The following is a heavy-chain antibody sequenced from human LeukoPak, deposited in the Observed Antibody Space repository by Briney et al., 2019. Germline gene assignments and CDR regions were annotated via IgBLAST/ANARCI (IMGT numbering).Heavy chain of an antibody. CDR1: GGSISSYY. D-gene: IGHD6-13*01. J-gene: IGHJ4*02. V-gene: IGHV4-59*01. CDR3: ARGGSSWYTWPENFDY. CDR2: IYYSGST. Sequence: PSETLSLTCTVSGGSISSYYWSWIRQPPGKGLEWIGYIYYSGSTNYNPSLKSRVTISVDTSKNQFSLKLSSVTAADTAVYYCARGGSSWYTWPENFDYWGQGTLVTVSS.